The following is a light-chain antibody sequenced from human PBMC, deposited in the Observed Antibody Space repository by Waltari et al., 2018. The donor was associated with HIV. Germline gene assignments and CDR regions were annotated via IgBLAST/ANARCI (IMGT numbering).Light chain of an antibody. Sequence: QLALTPPASVSGSPGQSITISCTGTSRDVGDYTYVSWYPQHPGKAPKVMIYEVSNRPSGISDRFSGSKSGNTASLTISGLQAEDEADYYCSSYTSRAVSTYVFGTGTKVTVL. V-gene: IGLV2-14*01. J-gene: IGLJ1*01. CDR1: SRDVGDYTY. CDR3: SSYTSRAVSTYV. CDR2: EVS.